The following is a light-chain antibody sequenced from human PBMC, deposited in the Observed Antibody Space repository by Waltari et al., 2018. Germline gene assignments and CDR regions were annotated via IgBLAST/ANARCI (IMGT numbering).Light chain of an antibody. CDR3: QQYNNWPPWT. CDR1: QSVRNN. CDR2: GAS. V-gene: IGKV3-15*01. J-gene: IGKJ1*01. Sequence: EIVMTQSPATLSVSPGERATLSCRASQSVRNNLVWYQQKPGQPPRLLIYGASTRVTGIPARCSGRGAGTEFTITSSSLQSEDVAVYYCQQYNNWPPWTFGQGTKVEIK.